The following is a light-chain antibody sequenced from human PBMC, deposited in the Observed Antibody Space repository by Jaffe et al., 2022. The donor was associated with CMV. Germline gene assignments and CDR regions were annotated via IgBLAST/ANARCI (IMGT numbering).Light chain of an antibody. CDR2: DVS. Sequence: DIQMTQYPSSVSASVGDRVTITCRASQGISSWLAWYQQKPGKAPKLLIYDVSSLQSGVPSRFSGSGSGAEFTLTISGLQPEDSATYYCQQANSFPRTFGQGTKLEIK. V-gene: IGKV1-12*01. CDR3: QQANSFPRT. J-gene: IGKJ2*02. CDR1: QGISSW.